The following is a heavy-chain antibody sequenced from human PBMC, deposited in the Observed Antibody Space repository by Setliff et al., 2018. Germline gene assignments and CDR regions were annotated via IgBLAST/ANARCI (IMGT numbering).Heavy chain of an antibody. D-gene: IGHD5-18*01. CDR1: GGSISSNTYY. CDR3: ARVATAMLDAFDI. V-gene: IGHV4-31*03. J-gene: IGHJ3*02. Sequence: SETLSLTCTVSGGSISSNTYYWSWIRQHPGKGLEWIGYISYSGSTYYNPSLKSRVSISIDTSKNQFSLNLSSVTAADTAVYYCARVATAMLDAFDIWGQGTMVTV. CDR2: ISYSGST.